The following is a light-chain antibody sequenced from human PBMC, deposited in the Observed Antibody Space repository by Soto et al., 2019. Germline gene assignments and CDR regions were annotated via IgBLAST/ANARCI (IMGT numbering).Light chain of an antibody. CDR3: QKYNSDPPWT. J-gene: IGKJ1*01. V-gene: IGKV1-27*01. Sequence: DIQMTQSPSSLSASVGDRVTITCRASQGIRNFLAWYQQKQGKVHKLLIYSASTLQSGVPSRFSGSGSGTDFTLTISSLQPEDVATYYCQKYNSDPPWTFGPGTKVEIK. CDR1: QGIRNF. CDR2: SAS.